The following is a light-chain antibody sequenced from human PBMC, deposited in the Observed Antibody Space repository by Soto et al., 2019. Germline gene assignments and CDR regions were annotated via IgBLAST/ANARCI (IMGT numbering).Light chain of an antibody. CDR2: GVS. J-gene: IGKJ1*01. CDR3: QHYGSSPWT. Sequence: ETVLTQSPGTLSLSPGERATLSCRASQSVSSSYLAWYQQKPGQAPRLLIYGVSSRATGIPDRFSGSGSGTDFTLTISRLEPEDFAVYYCQHYGSSPWTFGQGTKVEIK. V-gene: IGKV3-20*01. CDR1: QSVSSSY.